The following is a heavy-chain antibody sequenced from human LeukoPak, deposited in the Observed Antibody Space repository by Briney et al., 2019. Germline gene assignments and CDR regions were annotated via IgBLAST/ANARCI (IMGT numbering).Heavy chain of an antibody. V-gene: IGHV3-30*02. CDR1: GFTFSSYG. CDR3: ANDGSTGYCSGGSCYDWFDP. J-gene: IGHJ5*02. Sequence: PGGSLRLSCAASGFTFSSYGMHWVRQAPGKGLEWVAFIRYDGSNKYYADSVKGRFTISRDNSKDTLYLQMNSLRAEDTAVYYCANDGSTGYCSGGSCYDWFDPWGQGTLVTVSS. D-gene: IGHD2-15*01. CDR2: IRYDGSNK.